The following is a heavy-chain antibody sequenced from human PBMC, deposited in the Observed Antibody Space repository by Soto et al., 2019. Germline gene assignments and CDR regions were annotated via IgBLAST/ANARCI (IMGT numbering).Heavy chain of an antibody. V-gene: IGHV4-34*01. Sequence: PSETLSPTCAVYGGSFSGYYWSLIRQPPGKGLEWIGEINHSGSTNYNPSLKSRVTISVDTSKNQFSLKLSSVTAADTAVYYCARGEVAAAGTRYFDYWGQGTLVTVSS. D-gene: IGHD6-13*01. CDR2: INHSGST. CDR1: GGSFSGYY. CDR3: ARGEVAAAGTRYFDY. J-gene: IGHJ4*02.